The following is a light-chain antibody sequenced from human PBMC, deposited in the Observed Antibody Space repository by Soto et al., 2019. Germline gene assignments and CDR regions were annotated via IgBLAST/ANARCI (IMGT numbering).Light chain of an antibody. V-gene: IGKV3-20*01. CDR1: RSFASSY. Sequence: EIVLTQSPGTLSLSPGERATLSCRASRSFASSYLAWYQQKPGQSPRLLIYASSTRAAGIPDRFSGRGSGTDFTLTISRLEPEDFAVYYCHQYSSTPYTFGQGSRLEIK. CDR2: ASS. CDR3: HQYSSTPYT. J-gene: IGKJ2*01.